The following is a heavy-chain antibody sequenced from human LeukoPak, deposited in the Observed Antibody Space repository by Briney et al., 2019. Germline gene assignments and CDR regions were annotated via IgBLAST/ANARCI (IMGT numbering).Heavy chain of an antibody. CDR2: INPSGGST. V-gene: IGHV1-46*01. D-gene: IGHD3-22*01. Sequence: ASVKVSCKASGYTFTSNYIHWVRQAPGQGLEWMGIINPSGGSTSYAQKFQGRVTMTRDTSTSTVYMELSSLRSEDTAVYYCARDRYYDSSGIRGDLDYWGQGTLVTVSS. J-gene: IGHJ4*02. CDR1: GYTFTSNY. CDR3: ARDRYYDSSGIRGDLDY.